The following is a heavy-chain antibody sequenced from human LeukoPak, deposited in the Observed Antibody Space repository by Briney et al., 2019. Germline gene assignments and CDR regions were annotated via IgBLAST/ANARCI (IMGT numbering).Heavy chain of an antibody. Sequence: KSSETLSLTCTVSGGSITSLCWSWIRQPPGKGLEWIAYVCYSGSPNYNPSLKSRVTISVDTSKNQFSLKVFSVTEADTAVYYCARDGGVGANKVDYWGQGTLVTVSS. V-gene: IGHV4-59*11. J-gene: IGHJ4*02. CDR2: VCYSGSP. CDR1: GGSITSLC. D-gene: IGHD3-16*01. CDR3: ARDGGVGANKVDY.